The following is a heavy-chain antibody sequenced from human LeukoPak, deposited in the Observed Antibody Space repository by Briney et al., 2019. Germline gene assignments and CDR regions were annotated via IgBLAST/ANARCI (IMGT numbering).Heavy chain of an antibody. J-gene: IGHJ5*02. CDR3: ARGPSAIYPDWFDP. D-gene: IGHD2-2*02. CDR1: GFTFSSYW. CDR2: INSDGSST. V-gene: IGHV3-74*01. Sequence: PGGSLRLSCAASGFTFSSYWMHWVRQAPGKGLVWVSRINSDGSSTSYADSVKGRFTISRDSAKNTLYLQMNRLRAEDTAVYYCARGPSAIYPDWFDPWGQGTLVTVSS.